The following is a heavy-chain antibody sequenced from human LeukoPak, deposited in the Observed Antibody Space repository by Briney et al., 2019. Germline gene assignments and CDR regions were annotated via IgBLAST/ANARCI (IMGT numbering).Heavy chain of an antibody. CDR1: EFTFSSYA. J-gene: IGHJ6*02. CDR2: ISGSGGST. Sequence: GGSLRLSCAASEFTFSSYAMQWVRQAPGKGLEWVSAISGSGGSTYYADSVKGRFPISRDNSKNTLYLQMNSLRAEATARYNCARYLSAKGPPYGLDVWGQGTTVTVSS. D-gene: IGHD2-15*01. CDR3: ARYLSAKGPPYGLDV. V-gene: IGHV3-23*01.